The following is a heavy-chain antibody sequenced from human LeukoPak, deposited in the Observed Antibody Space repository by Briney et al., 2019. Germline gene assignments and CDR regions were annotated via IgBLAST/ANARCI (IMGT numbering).Heavy chain of an antibody. Sequence: SVKVSCKASGGTFSSYAISWVRQAPGQGLEWMGGIIPIFGTANYAQKFQGRVTITADESTSTAYMELSSLRSEDTAVYYCATVRGDYDSSGYYYRRKNWFDPWGQGTLVTVSS. V-gene: IGHV1-69*13. CDR3: ATVRGDYDSSGYYYRRKNWFDP. CDR2: IIPIFGTA. CDR1: GGTFSSYA. D-gene: IGHD3-22*01. J-gene: IGHJ5*02.